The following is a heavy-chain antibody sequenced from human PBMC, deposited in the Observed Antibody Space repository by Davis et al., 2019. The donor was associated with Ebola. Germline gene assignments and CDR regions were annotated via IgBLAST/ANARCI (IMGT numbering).Heavy chain of an antibody. Sequence: PGGSLRLSCAASGFTFSSYWMSWVRQAPGKGLEWVANIKQDGSEKYNVDSVKGRFTISRDNAKNSLYLQMNSLRAEDTAVYYCAREAAALSLYYYYGMDVWGQGTTVTVSS. J-gene: IGHJ6*02. D-gene: IGHD6-13*01. CDR3: AREAAALSLYYYYGMDV. CDR2: IKQDGSEK. V-gene: IGHV3-7*01. CDR1: GFTFSSYW.